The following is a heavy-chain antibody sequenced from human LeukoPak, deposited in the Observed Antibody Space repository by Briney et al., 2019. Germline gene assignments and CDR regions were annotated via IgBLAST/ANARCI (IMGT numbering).Heavy chain of an antibody. Sequence: SVKVSCKASRGTFSSYAISWVRQAPGQGLEWMGGIIPIFGTTNYAQKFQGRVTIIADESTSTVYMELSSLRSEDTAVYYCARDRGYSYAKKSSEYYYMDVWGKGTTVTISS. D-gene: IGHD5-18*01. CDR1: RGTFSSYA. CDR3: ARDRGYSYAKKSSEYYYMDV. CDR2: IIPIFGTT. J-gene: IGHJ6*03. V-gene: IGHV1-69*13.